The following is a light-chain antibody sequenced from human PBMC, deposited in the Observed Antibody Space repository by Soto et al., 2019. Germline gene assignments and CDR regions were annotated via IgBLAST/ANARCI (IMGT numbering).Light chain of an antibody. Sequence: QSALTQPASVSGSPVQSITISCTGTSSEVGGNKYVSWYQPHPGKAPKRMIYDVSSRPSGVSNRFSGSKSDNTASLTSSGLQAEDEADYYCGSYTGSSTSWVFGGVTKLTVL. V-gene: IGLV2-14*03. CDR3: GSYTGSSTSWV. CDR2: DVS. CDR1: SSEVGGNKY. J-gene: IGLJ3*02.